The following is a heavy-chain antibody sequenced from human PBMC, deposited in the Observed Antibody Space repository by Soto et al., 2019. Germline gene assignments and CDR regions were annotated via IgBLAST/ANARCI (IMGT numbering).Heavy chain of an antibody. V-gene: IGHV4-59*08. CDR1: GGSISSYY. J-gene: IGHJ4*02. CDR2: IYYSGST. CDR3: ARGDYDYIWGSYRPRGPDYFDY. Sequence: SETLSLTCTVSGGSISSYYWSWIRQPPGKGLEWIGYIYYSGSTNYNPSLKSRVTISVDTSKNQFSLKLSSVTAADTAVYYCARGDYDYIWGSYRPRGPDYFDYWGQGTLVTVSS. D-gene: IGHD3-16*02.